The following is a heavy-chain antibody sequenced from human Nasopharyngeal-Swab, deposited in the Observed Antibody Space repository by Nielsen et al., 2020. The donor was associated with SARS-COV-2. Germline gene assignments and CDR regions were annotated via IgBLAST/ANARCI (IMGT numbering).Heavy chain of an antibody. Sequence: SVKVSCKASGGTFSSYAISWVRQAPGQGLEWMGGIIPIFGTANYAQKFQGRVTITADESTSTAYMELSSLRSEDTAVYYCAKDRGYCSGGSCYKFDYWGQGTLVTVSS. CDR2: IIPIFGTA. V-gene: IGHV1-69*13. CDR1: GGTFSSYA. CDR3: AKDRGYCSGGSCYKFDY. J-gene: IGHJ4*02. D-gene: IGHD2-15*01.